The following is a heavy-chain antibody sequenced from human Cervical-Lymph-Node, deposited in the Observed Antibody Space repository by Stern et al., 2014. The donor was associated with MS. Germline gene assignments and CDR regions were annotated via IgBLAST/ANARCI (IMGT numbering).Heavy chain of an antibody. J-gene: IGHJ6*02. CDR2: MYATGGS. CDR3: VRDHDYYGMDV. CDR1: GGSIRSGGFY. V-gene: IGHV4-61*02. Sequence: QVQLQESGPRLVKPSQTLSLTCTVSGGSIRSGGFYCTWVRQPAGKGPEWIGRMYATGGSTYNPSLQSRATIAVDASKTQFSLTLRSVTAADTAIYYCVRDHDYYGMDVWGQGTTVTVSS.